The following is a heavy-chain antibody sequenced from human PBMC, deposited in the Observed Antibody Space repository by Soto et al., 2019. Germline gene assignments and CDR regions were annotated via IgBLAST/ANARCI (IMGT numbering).Heavy chain of an antibody. CDR3: ARVGVHNYGMDV. J-gene: IGHJ6*02. CDR2: INPNSGGT. Sequence: ASVKVSCKASGYTFTGYDMHWVRQAPGQGLEWMGWINPNSGGTNYAQKFQGRVTMTRDTSISTAYMELSRLRSDDTAVYYCARVGVHNYGMDVWGQGTTVTVSS. V-gene: IGHV1-2*02. D-gene: IGHD3-3*01. CDR1: GYTFTGYD.